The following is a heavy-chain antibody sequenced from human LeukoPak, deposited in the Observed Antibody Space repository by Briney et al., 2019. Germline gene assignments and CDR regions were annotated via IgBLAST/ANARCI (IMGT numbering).Heavy chain of an antibody. D-gene: IGHD6-13*01. Sequence: ASVKVSCKASGGTFSSYAISWVRQAPGQGLEWMGKINPSGGSTSYAQKFQGRVTVTRDTSTSTVYMEVSSLTSEDTGVYYCARGAGSSSWYYYYGMDVWGQGTTVTVSS. J-gene: IGHJ6*02. CDR2: INPSGGST. V-gene: IGHV1-46*01. CDR1: GGTFSSYA. CDR3: ARGAGSSSWYYYYGMDV.